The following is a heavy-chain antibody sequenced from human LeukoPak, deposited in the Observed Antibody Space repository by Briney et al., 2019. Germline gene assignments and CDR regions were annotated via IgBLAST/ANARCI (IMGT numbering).Heavy chain of an antibody. Sequence: PGGSLRLSCAASGFTFSSYEMNWVRQAPGKGLEWVSYISSRGNTTYYADAVKGRFTISRDDAKNSLYLHMNSLRVEDTAVYYCARLYSSSSGVRASDYWGQGTLVTVSS. CDR1: GFTFSSYE. CDR2: ISSRGNTT. D-gene: IGHD6-6*01. J-gene: IGHJ4*02. V-gene: IGHV3-48*03. CDR3: ARLYSSSSGVRASDY.